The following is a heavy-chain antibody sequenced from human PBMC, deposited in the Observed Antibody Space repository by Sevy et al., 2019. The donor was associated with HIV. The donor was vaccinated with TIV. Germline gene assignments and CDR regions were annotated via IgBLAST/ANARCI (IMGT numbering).Heavy chain of an antibody. CDR3: ARDKILWFGELGFDY. Sequence: GGSLRLSCAASGFTFSSYEMNWVRQAPGKGLEWVSYISSSGSTIYYADSVKGRFTISRDNAKTSLYLQMNSLRAEDTAVYYCARDKILWFGELGFDYWGQGTLVTVSS. J-gene: IGHJ4*02. CDR1: GFTFSSYE. CDR2: ISSSGSTI. D-gene: IGHD3-10*01. V-gene: IGHV3-48*03.